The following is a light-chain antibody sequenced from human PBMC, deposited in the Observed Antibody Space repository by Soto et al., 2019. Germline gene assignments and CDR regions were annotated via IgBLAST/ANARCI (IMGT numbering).Light chain of an antibody. J-gene: IGKJ4*02. Sequence: DIPMTQSPSSLSASFGDRVTITCRARQGIGVYLAWFQQKTGNAPKLLIYAASTLQSGVPSRFSGSGSGTDFTLTISGLQPEDVATYYCQKYNRAPLTVGGGTKVEIK. CDR1: QGIGVY. CDR2: AAS. CDR3: QKYNRAPLT. V-gene: IGKV1-27*01.